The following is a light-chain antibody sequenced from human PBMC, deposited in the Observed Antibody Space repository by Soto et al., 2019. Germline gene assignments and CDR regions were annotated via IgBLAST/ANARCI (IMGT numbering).Light chain of an antibody. CDR3: QQYDSSLWT. V-gene: IGKV3-20*01. CDR2: GAS. J-gene: IGKJ1*01. Sequence: IGLKQSPGTLSLSPGDRATLSCRASQSVSSSSLAWYQQKPGQVPRLFIYGASRRATGIPDRFSGSGSGTDFTLTISRLEPEDFAVYYCQQYDSSLWTFGQGTMVDIK. CDR1: QSVSSSS.